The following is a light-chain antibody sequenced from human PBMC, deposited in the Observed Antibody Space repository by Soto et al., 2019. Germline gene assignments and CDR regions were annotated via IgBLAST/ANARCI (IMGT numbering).Light chain of an antibody. J-gene: IGKJ1*01. CDR2: HAS. CDR3: QQYRTYS. V-gene: IGKV1-5*01. Sequence: DIQMTQSPSALPASVGGRVTRTCRASQSISNWLAWYQQKPVTAPKLLIYHASILETAVPSRFSGNGSGTEFTLTISSLQPGDFATYYCQQYRTYSFGQGTKVDNK. CDR1: QSISNW.